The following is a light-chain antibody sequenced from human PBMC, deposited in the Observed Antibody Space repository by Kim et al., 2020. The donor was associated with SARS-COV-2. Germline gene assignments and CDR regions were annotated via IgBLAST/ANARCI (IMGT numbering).Light chain of an antibody. J-gene: IGKJ1*01. CDR1: QSISNY. V-gene: IGKV1-39*01. CDR2: GAS. Sequence: DIQMTQSPSSLSASIGDRVTITCRASQSISNYLNWYQQKPGKAPKLLIYGASSLQSGVPSRFSGGGSGTDFTLTIISLQPEDFATCYCQENYSGLWTFGQGTKVDIK. CDR3: QENYSGLWT.